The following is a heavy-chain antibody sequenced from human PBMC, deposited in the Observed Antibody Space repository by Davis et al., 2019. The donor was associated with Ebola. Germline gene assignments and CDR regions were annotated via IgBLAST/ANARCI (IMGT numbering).Heavy chain of an antibody. Sequence: AASVKVSCKASGYTFTSYAMHWVRQAPGQRLEWIGWINAGNGNTKYSQKFQGRVTITRDTSASTAYMELSSLRSEDTAVYYCAREGGYCSSTSCYQGYFDLWGRGTLVTVSS. J-gene: IGHJ2*01. CDR3: AREGGYCSSTSCYQGYFDL. D-gene: IGHD2-2*03. CDR1: GYTFTSYA. CDR2: INAGNGNT. V-gene: IGHV1-3*01.